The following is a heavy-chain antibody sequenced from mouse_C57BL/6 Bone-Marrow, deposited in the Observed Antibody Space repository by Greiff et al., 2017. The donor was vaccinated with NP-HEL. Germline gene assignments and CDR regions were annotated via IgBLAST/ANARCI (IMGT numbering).Heavy chain of an antibody. Sequence: QVQLQQSGPGLVQPSQSLSTTCTVSGFSLTSYGVHWVRQSPGKGLEWLGVIWRGGSTDYNAAFMSRLSITKDNSKSQVFFKMNSLQADDTAIYYCAQYGNYDYYAMDYWGQGTSVTVSS. D-gene: IGHD2-10*02. V-gene: IGHV2-5*01. CDR3: AQYGNYDYYAMDY. J-gene: IGHJ4*01. CDR2: IWRGGST. CDR1: GFSLTSYG.